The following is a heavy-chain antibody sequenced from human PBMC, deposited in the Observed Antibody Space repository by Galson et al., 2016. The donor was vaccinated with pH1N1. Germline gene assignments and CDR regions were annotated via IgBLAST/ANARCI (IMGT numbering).Heavy chain of an antibody. J-gene: IGHJ5*02. V-gene: IGHV4-59*01. CDR3: ARGLWDCTSINCYARTKSYFDP. Sequence: LSLTCTLSGGSISGYFWSWIRQPPGKGLEWIGHVHDGVATDYNTSLKSRVTISIDTSKRQFFLNLTSVTAADTAVYYCARGLWDCTSINCYARTKSYFDPWGQGTRVTVSS. D-gene: IGHD2-2*01. CDR1: GGSISGYF. CDR2: VHDGVAT.